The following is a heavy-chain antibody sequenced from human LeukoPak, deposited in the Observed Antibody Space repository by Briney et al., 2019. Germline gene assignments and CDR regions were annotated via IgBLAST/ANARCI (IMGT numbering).Heavy chain of an antibody. CDR2: IKQDGSEK. J-gene: IGHJ3*02. CDR3: ARDLVPYAFDI. D-gene: IGHD2-8*02. CDR1: GFTFSRHG. V-gene: IGHV3-7*01. Sequence: GGSLRLSCAPSGFTFSRHGMHWVRQAPGKGLEWVANIKQDGSEKYYVDSVKGRFTISRDNAKNSLYLQMNSLRAEDTAVYYCARDLVPYAFDIWGQGTMVTVSS.